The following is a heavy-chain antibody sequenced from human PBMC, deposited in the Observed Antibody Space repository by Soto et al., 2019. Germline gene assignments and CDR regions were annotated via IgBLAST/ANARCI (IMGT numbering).Heavy chain of an antibody. CDR3: AKRATGTYFDY. Sequence: GGSLRLSCAASGFTFSSYATSWVRQAPGKGLEWVSVISGSGSSTYYADSVKGRFTISRDNSKNTLYLQMNSLRAEDTAVYYCAKRATGTYFDYWGQGTLVTXSS. J-gene: IGHJ4*02. CDR1: GFTFSSYA. V-gene: IGHV3-23*01. D-gene: IGHD1-1*01. CDR2: ISGSGSST.